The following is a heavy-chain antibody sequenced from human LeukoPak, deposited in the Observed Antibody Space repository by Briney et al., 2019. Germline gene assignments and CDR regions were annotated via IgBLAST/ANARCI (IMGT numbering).Heavy chain of an antibody. D-gene: IGHD1-14*01. CDR1: GFTVSSNS. CDR2: IYSDNT. V-gene: IGHV3-66*03. J-gene: IGHJ4*02. CDR3: ARVQGGGFRTADY. Sequence: GGSLRLSCTVSGFTVSSNSTSWVRQAPGKGLEWVSFIYSDNTHYSDSVKGRFTISRDNSKNTLFLQMNSLRGEDTAMYYCARVQGGGFRTADYWGQGTLVTVSS.